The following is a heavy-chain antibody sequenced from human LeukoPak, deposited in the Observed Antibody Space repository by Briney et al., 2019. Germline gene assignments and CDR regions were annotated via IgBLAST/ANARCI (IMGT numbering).Heavy chain of an antibody. J-gene: IGHJ4*02. V-gene: IGHV4-31*03. D-gene: IGHD4-17*01. Sequence: SRTLSLTCTVSGGSISSGGYYWSWIRQHPGKGLEWIGYIYYSGSTYYNPSLKSRVTISVDTSKNQFSLKLSSVTAADTAVYYCARVSYGDPDYWGQGTLVTVSS. CDR2: IYYSGST. CDR1: GGSISSGGYY. CDR3: ARVSYGDPDY.